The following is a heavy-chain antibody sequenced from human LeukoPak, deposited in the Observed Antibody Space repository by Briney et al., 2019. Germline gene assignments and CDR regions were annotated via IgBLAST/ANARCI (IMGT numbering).Heavy chain of an antibody. Sequence: GGSLRLSWAASGFTFRAYGMHWARQASGKGLEGVAYLQYDGSNKQYADSVKGRFTISRDNSKNTLYLQMNSLRAEDTAVYYCAKTTTLGYFDYWGQGTLVTVSS. V-gene: IGHV3-30*02. J-gene: IGHJ4*02. CDR1: GFTFRAYG. D-gene: IGHD4-23*01. CDR2: LQYDGSNK. CDR3: AKTTTLGYFDY.